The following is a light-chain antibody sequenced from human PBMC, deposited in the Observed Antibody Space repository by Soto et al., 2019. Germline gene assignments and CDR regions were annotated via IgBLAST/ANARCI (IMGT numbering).Light chain of an antibody. CDR1: QSISDT. J-gene: IGKJ5*01. CDR3: QQRSNWPSIT. Sequence: IGMTQSPATLSVSPGGRATLSCRASQSISDTLAWYQQKPGQAPRLFIYSASRGATGFPARFSGSGSGTDFTLTISSLEPEDFAVYYCQQRSNWPSITFGQGTRLEIK. CDR2: SAS. V-gene: IGKV3-11*01.